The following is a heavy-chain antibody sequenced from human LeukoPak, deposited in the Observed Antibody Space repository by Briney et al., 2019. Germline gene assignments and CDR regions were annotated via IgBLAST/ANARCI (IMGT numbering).Heavy chain of an antibody. Sequence: ASVKVSCKASGYSFTSYGISWVRQAPGQGLEWMGWISAYNGNTNYAQKLLGRVSMTTDTSTSTAYMELRSLRSDDTAVYYCAGDPTIYLQNPPPYFDFWGQGTLVTVSS. CDR2: ISAYNGNT. CDR1: GYSFTSYG. J-gene: IGHJ4*02. D-gene: IGHD3-9*01. CDR3: AGDPTIYLQNPPPYFDF. V-gene: IGHV1-18*01.